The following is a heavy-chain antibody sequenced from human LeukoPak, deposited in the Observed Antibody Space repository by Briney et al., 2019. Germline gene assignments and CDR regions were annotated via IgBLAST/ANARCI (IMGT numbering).Heavy chain of an antibody. D-gene: IGHD4/OR15-4a*01. J-gene: IGHJ2*01. CDR2: ISAYNGDT. CDR3: ARIADYRLNWYFDL. V-gene: IGHV1-18*01. CDR1: GFIFTSYG. Sequence: ASVKVSCKASGFIFTSYGISWVRQAPGQGLEWLGWISAYNGDTKYAQKVQGRVTMTTDTSTSTAYMDLRSLRSDDTAVYYCARIADYRLNWYFDLWGRGTLVTVSS.